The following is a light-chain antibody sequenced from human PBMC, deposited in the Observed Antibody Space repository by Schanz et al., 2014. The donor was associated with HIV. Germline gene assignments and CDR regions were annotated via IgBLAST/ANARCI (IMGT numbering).Light chain of an antibody. CDR1: RSTIERRA. V-gene: IGLV1-44*01. CDR2: NND. Sequence: QSVLTQPPSASGTPGQRVTISCSGSRSTIERRAVDWYQHLPGTAPRLLIHNNDQRPSGVPDRFSGSKSGNTASLTISGLQAEDEADYYCCSYAGSSTLAVFGGGTKLTVL. CDR3: CSYAGSSTLAV. J-gene: IGLJ2*01.